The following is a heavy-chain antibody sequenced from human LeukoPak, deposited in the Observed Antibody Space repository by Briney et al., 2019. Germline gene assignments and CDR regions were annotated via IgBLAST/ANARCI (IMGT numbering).Heavy chain of an antibody. V-gene: IGHV3-15*01. D-gene: IGHD3-10*01. CDR3: TTARNMVRGVIPLDY. CDR2: IRSKTDGETT. Sequence: GGSLRLSCAASGFTFSNAWMSWVRQAPGKGLEWVGRIRSKTDGETTDYAAPVKGRFTISRDDSKNTLYLQMNSLKTGDTAVYYCTTARNMVRGVIPLDYWGQGTLVTVSS. J-gene: IGHJ4*02. CDR1: GFTFSNAW.